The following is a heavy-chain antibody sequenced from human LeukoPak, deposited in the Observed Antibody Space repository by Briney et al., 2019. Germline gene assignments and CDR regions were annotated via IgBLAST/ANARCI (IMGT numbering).Heavy chain of an antibody. CDR2: ISGSGHRT. V-gene: IGHV3-23*01. CDR1: GFTFSNYA. CDR3: AKRIVETTTRYFDY. J-gene: IGHJ4*02. D-gene: IGHD1-26*01. Sequence: PGGSLRLSCAASGFTFSNYAMSWVRQAPGKGLEWVSGISGSGHRTYYADSVKGRFTISRDNSKNTLYLQMNSLRAEDTAIYYCAKRIVETTTRYFDYWGQGTLVTVSS.